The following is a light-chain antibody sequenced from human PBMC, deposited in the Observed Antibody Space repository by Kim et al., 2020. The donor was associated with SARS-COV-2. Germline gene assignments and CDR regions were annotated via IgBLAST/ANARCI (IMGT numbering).Light chain of an antibody. J-gene: IGLJ3*02. CDR2: GKN. V-gene: IGLV3-19*01. CDR1: TVRLYY. Sequence: SSELTQDPAVSVALGQTVRITCQGDTVRLYYPAWYQQKPGQAPILVFYGKNNRPSGIPDRFSGSSSGTTASLTITGAQAEDDADYYCTSRDDNNLVLFGGGTQLTVL. CDR3: TSRDDNNLVL.